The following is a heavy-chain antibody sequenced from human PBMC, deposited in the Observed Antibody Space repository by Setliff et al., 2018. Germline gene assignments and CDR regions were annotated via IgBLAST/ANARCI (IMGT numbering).Heavy chain of an antibody. V-gene: IGHV1-69*05. CDR1: RGTFSSYG. CDR2: IIPIFGTT. CDR3: ARERGDIVSTTSYYYYMDV. D-gene: IGHD5-12*01. Sequence: SVKVSCTASRGTFSSYGITWVRQAPGQGLEWMGGIIPIFGTTDYAQKFQGRVTITTGESTSTAYMEMSSLRSEDTAVYYCARERGDIVSTTSYYYYMDVWGKGTTVTVSS. J-gene: IGHJ6*03.